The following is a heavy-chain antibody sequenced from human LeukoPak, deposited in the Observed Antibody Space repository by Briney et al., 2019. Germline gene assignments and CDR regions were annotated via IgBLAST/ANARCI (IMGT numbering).Heavy chain of an antibody. CDR3: AREGGVVAFFDY. V-gene: IGHV4-31*03. CDR1: GGSISSGGYY. CDR2: IYYSGST. Sequence: SETLSLTCTVSGGSISSGGYYWSWIRQHPGKGLEWIGYIYYSGSTYYNPSLKSRDTISVDTSKNQFSLKLSSVTAADTAVYYCAREGGVVAFFDYWGQGTLVTVSS. D-gene: IGHD2-2*01. J-gene: IGHJ4*02.